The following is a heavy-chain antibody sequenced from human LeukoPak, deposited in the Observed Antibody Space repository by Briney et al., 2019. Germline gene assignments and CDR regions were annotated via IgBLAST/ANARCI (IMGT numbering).Heavy chain of an antibody. CDR3: ATTVTHNWFDP. CDR1: GGSISSYY. J-gene: IGHJ5*02. V-gene: IGHV4-59*01. Sequence: PSETLSLTCTASGGSISSYYWSWIRQPPGKGLEWIGYIYYSGSTNYNPSLKSRVTISVDTSKNQFSLELSSVTAADTAVYYCATTVTHNWFDPWGQGTLVTVSS. D-gene: IGHD4-17*01. CDR2: IYYSGST.